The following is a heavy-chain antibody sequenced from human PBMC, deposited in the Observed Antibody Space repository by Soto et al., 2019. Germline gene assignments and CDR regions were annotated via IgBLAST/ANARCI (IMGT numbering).Heavy chain of an antibody. J-gene: IGHJ4*02. V-gene: IGHV3-21*01. D-gene: IGHD3-9*01. CDR2: ISATNTYI. CDR1: TFNFIHYT. Sequence: PGGSLRLSCAGSTFNFIHYTLSWVRQAPGKGLEWVSSISATNTYIFYADSVKGRFTISRDNAKKSVSLQMSSLRAEDTALYYCARVNSATGSMHFDHWGQGTLVTVSS. CDR3: ARVNSATGSMHFDH.